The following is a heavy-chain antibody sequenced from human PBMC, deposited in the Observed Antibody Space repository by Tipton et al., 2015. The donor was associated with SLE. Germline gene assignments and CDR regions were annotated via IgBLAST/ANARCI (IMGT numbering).Heavy chain of an antibody. J-gene: IGHJ5*02. CDR3: ARHVTTVTTNWFDP. V-gene: IGHV4-4*09. D-gene: IGHD4-17*01. CDR2: IYTSGST. Sequence: TLSLTCTVSAGSVSDYYWSWIRQPPGKGLEWIGYIYTSGSTRYNPSLESRVTISLDTSKNQFSLKLSSVTAADTAVYYCARHVTTVTTNWFDPWGQGTLVTVSS. CDR1: AGSVSDYY.